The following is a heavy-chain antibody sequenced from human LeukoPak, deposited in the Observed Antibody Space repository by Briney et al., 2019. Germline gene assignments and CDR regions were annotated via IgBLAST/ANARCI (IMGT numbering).Heavy chain of an antibody. CDR2: IYSDGTT. J-gene: IGHJ4*02. CDR3: ARDGSGRGPRYYFDY. D-gene: IGHD3-10*01. Sequence: GGSLRLSCAASGFIVSGNYMTWVRQAPGKGLQWVSVIYSDGTTYYSDSVKGRFTISRDNSKNTLYLQMNSLRVEDTAVYYCARDGSGRGPRYYFDYWGQGTLVTVSS. CDR1: GFIVSGNY. V-gene: IGHV3-53*01.